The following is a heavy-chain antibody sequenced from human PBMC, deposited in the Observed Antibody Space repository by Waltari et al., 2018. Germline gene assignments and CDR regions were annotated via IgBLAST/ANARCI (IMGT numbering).Heavy chain of an antibody. J-gene: IGHJ4*02. CDR1: GGSVSSRSYY. CDR3: ASGPSTYRDY. V-gene: IGHV4-39*01. D-gene: IGHD2-2*02. Sequence: QLQLQESGPGLVKPSETLSLTCSVSGGSVSSRSYYWGWIRQPPGEVLEWIGSMYYSGSTYYNPSLKSRVTISVDTSKNQFSLKLSSVTAADTAVYYCASGPSTYRDYWGQGALVTVSS. CDR2: MYYSGST.